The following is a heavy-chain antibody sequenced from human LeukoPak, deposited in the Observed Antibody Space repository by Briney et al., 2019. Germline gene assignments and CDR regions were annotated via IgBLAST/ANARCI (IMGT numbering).Heavy chain of an antibody. CDR1: GYTFTSYG. CDR3: ARDQMGQQLDYFDY. J-gene: IGHJ4*02. D-gene: IGHD6-13*01. V-gene: IGHV1-18*01. Sequence: GASVKVSCKASGYTFTSYGISWVRQAPGQGLEWMGWISAYNGNTNYAQKLQGRVTMTTDTSTSTAYIELRSLRSDDTAVYYCARDQMGQQLDYFDYWGQGTLVTVSS. CDR2: ISAYNGNT.